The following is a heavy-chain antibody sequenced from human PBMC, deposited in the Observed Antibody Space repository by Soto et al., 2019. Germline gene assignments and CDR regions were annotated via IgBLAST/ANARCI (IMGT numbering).Heavy chain of an antibody. CDR1: GFTFSSYA. CDR3: ARDRYYYDRGYYFDY. CDR2: ISYNGINK. Sequence: GGSLRLSCAASGFTFSSYAMHWVRQAQGKGVEWVAVISYNGINKYYADALKVRVTISRNNSENTLYLQMSSLRAEDTAVYYGARDRYYYDRGYYFDYWGQGTLVTVS. J-gene: IGHJ4*02. D-gene: IGHD3-22*01. V-gene: IGHV3-30-3*01.